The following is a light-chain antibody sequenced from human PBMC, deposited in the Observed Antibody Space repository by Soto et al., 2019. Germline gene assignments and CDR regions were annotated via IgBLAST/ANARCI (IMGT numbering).Light chain of an antibody. CDR2: GAS. CDR1: QSISSSY. CDR3: QQYGSSPLT. V-gene: IGKV3-20*01. J-gene: IGKJ5*01. Sequence: EIVLTQSPGTLSLSPGERVTLSCRASQSISSSYLAWYQQKPGQAPRLLVYGASSRATGIPDRFSGSGSGTDFTLTISTLEPDDFAVYYCQQYGSSPLTFGQGTRLDIK.